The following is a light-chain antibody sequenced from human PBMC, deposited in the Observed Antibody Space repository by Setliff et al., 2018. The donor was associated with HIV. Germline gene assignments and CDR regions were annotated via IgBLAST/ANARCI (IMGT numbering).Light chain of an antibody. Sequence: ALAQPASVSGSPGQSITISCTGSSSAVGGYNYVSWYQQHPGKAPKLMIYDVSQRPSGVSDRFSGSKSGITASLTISGLQPEDESDYYCSSYTASSTLVVGGGTKVTVL. J-gene: IGLJ3*02. V-gene: IGLV2-14*03. CDR2: DVS. CDR3: SSYTASSTLV. CDR1: SSAVGGYNY.